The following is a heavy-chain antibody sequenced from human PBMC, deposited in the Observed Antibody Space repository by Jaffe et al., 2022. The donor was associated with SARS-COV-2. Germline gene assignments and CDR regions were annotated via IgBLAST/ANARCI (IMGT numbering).Heavy chain of an antibody. V-gene: IGHV3-23*01. CDR3: AKASLTYCGGDCYYRSEYFDY. Sequence: EVQLLESGGGLVQPGGSLRLSCAASGFTFSSYAMSWVRQAPGKGLEWVSAISGSGGSTYYADSVKGRFTISRDNSKNTLYLQMNGLRAEDTALYYCAKASLTYCGGDCYYRSEYFDYWGQGTLVTVSS. CDR2: ISGSGGST. J-gene: IGHJ4*02. D-gene: IGHD2-21*02. CDR1: GFTFSSYA.